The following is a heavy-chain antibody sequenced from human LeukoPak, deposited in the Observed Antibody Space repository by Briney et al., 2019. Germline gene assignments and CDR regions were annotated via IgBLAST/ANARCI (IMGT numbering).Heavy chain of an antibody. J-gene: IGHJ4*01. CDR1: GSTFSSHW. D-gene: IGHD1/OR15-1a*01. CDR3: ARNNWGIDY. CDR2: IDYEGGTT. V-gene: IGHV3-74*01. Sequence: PGGSLRLSCVASGSTFSSHWMHWVREVPGKGLVWVSRIDYEGGTTDYADSVEGRFTISRDNARNTLYLQMNSLRAEDTAIYYCARNNWGIDYWGLGTLVTVSS.